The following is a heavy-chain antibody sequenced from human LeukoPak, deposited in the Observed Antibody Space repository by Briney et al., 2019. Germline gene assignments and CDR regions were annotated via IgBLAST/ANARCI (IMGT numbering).Heavy chain of an antibody. CDR3: AKGGYCSGGSCYADAFDI. V-gene: IGHV4-4*07. CDR1: GGSISSYY. D-gene: IGHD2-15*01. J-gene: IGHJ3*02. Sequence: SETLSLTCTVSGGSISSYYWSWIRQPAGKGLEWIGRIYTSGSTNYNPSLKSRVTMSVDTSKNQFSLKLSSVTAADTAVYYCAKGGYCSGGSCYADAFDIWGQGTMVTVSS. CDR2: IYTSGST.